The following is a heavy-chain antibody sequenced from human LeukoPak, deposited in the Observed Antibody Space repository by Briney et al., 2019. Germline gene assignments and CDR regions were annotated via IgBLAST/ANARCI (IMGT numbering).Heavy chain of an antibody. CDR1: GFTFSSYG. D-gene: IGHD2-2*01. V-gene: IGHV3-23*01. CDR3: AKDLGNGRYCSSTSCYGLDY. J-gene: IGHJ4*02. Sequence: GGTLRLSCAASGFTFSSYGMSWVRQAPGKGLEWVSAISGSGGSTYYADSVKGRFTISRDNSKNTLYLQMNSLRAEDTAVYYCAKDLGNGRYCSSTSCYGLDYWGQGTLVTVSS. CDR2: ISGSGGST.